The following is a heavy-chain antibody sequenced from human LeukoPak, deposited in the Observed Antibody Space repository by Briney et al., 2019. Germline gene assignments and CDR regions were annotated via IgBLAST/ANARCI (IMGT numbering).Heavy chain of an antibody. CDR1: GFTFSVAA. CDR2: IGASGEST. Sequence: GGSLRLSCAASGFTFSVAAMTWVRQAPGKGLEWVSLIGASGESTYYADSVKGRFTISRDNSKNTLSLQMNSLRAEDSAVYYCARDSPSGYSYGSGDYWGQGTLVTVSS. V-gene: IGHV3-23*01. J-gene: IGHJ4*02. D-gene: IGHD5-18*01. CDR3: ARDSPSGYSYGSGDY.